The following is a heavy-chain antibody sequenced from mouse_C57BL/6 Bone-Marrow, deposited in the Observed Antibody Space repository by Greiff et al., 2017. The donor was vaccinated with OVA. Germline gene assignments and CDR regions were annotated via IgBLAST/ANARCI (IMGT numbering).Heavy chain of an antibody. CDR1: GYSFTDYN. V-gene: IGHV1-39*01. D-gene: IGHD2-2*01. J-gene: IGHJ2*01. CDR3: ARGEDYGYDGFDY. Sequence: ASVQISCKASGYSFTDYNMNWVKQSNGKSLEWIGVINPNYGTTSYNQKFKGKATLTVDQSSSTAYMQLNSLTSEDSAVYYCARGEDYGYDGFDYWGQGTTLTVSS. CDR2: INPNYGTT.